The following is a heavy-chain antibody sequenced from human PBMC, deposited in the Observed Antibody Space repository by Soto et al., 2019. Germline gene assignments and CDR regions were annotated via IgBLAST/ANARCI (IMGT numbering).Heavy chain of an antibody. Sequence: GGSLRLSCAASGFTFSSYGMHWVRQAPGKGLEWVAVISYDGSNKYYADSVKGRFTISRDNSKNTLYLQMNSLRAEDTAVYYCAKAPTDCWSSTSCPIGTPLLDAFDIWGQGTMVTVSS. CDR2: ISYDGSNK. CDR1: GFTFSSYG. CDR3: AKAPTDCWSSTSCPIGTPLLDAFDI. V-gene: IGHV3-30*18. D-gene: IGHD2-2*01. J-gene: IGHJ3*02.